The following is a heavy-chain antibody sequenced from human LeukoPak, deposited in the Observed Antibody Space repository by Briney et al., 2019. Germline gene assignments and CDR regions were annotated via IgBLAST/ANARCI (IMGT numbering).Heavy chain of an antibody. J-gene: IGHJ5*02. Sequence: PSETLSLTCTVSGGSISSYYWSWIRQPPGKGLEWIGYIYYSGSTNYNPSLKSRVTISIDTSKNQLSLKLSSGTAADTAVYYCARHVDYGSGTYYWFDPWGQGTLVTVSS. D-gene: IGHD3-10*01. CDR2: IYYSGST. CDR3: ARHVDYGSGTYYWFDP. CDR1: GGSISSYY. V-gene: IGHV4-59*08.